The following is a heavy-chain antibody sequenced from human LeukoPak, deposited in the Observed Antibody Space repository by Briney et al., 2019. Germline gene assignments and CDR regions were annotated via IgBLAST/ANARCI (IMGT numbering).Heavy chain of an antibody. J-gene: IGHJ4*02. CDR3: AKGPAYSSSWYSLLGDY. CDR1: GLFFSTNW. V-gene: IGHV3-7*01. D-gene: IGHD6-13*01. Sequence: GGSLRLSCAASGLFFSTNWMSWVRQAPGKGLEWVATIKPDGRDKYYVDSAKGRFTISRDNSKNTLYLQMNSLRAEDTAVYYCAKGPAYSSSWYSLLGDYWGQGTLVTVSS. CDR2: IKPDGRDK.